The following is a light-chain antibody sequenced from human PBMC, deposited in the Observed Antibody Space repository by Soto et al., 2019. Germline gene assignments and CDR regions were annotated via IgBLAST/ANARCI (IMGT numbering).Light chain of an antibody. CDR1: ESVRSD. J-gene: IGKJ2*01. V-gene: IGKV3-11*01. Sequence: EIVLTQSPATLSLSPGERATLSCRASESVRSDLAWYQQKPGQALRLLIYDASDRATGIPARFSGSGSGTDFTLTITSREPDDCAVYYCQQRRNRPPTFGQGTKLEIK. CDR2: DAS. CDR3: QQRRNRPPT.